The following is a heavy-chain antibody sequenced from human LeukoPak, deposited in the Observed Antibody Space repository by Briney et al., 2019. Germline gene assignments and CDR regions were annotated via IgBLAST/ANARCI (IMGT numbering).Heavy chain of an antibody. V-gene: IGHV1-2*02. CDR1: GYIFAGYY. Sequence: ASVKVSCKASGYIFAGYYMHWVRQAPGQGLEWMGWINPNSGATNYAQKFQGRVTLTRDTSISTAYLELSRLRSDDTAVYYCARDGTGTYYYSYMDVWGKGTTVTVSS. D-gene: IGHD1-7*01. CDR2: INPNSGAT. J-gene: IGHJ6*03. CDR3: ARDGTGTYYYSYMDV.